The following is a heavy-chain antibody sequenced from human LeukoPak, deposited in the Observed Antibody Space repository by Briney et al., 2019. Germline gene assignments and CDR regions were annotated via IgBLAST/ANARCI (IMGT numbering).Heavy chain of an antibody. CDR2: IKQDGSEK. Sequence: GGSLRLSCAASGFTFSSYWMSWVRQAPGKGLEWVANIKQDGSEKYYVDSVKGRFTISRDNVKNSLYLQMNSLRAEDTAVYYCARFRYYDSSGYYYYFDYWGQGTLVTVSS. CDR3: ARFRYYDSSGYYYYFDY. J-gene: IGHJ4*02. D-gene: IGHD3-22*01. V-gene: IGHV3-7*05. CDR1: GFTFSSYW.